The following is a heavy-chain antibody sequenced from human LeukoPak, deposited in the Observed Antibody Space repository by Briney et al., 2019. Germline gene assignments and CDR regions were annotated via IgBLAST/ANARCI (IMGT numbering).Heavy chain of an antibody. Sequence: ASVTVSCKASGYTFTGYYMHWVRQAPGQGLEWMGWINPNSGGTNYAQKFQGRVTMTRDTSISTAYMELSRLRSDDTAVYYCARPKNSGWYVFDYWGRGTLVTVSS. CDR2: INPNSGGT. CDR3: ARPKNSGWYVFDY. J-gene: IGHJ4*02. D-gene: IGHD6-19*01. V-gene: IGHV1-2*02. CDR1: GYTFTGYY.